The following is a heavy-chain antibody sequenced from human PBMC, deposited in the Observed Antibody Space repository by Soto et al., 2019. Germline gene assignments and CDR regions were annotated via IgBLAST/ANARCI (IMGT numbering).Heavy chain of an antibody. CDR3: ARDLRITFGGVRVWDAFDI. V-gene: IGHV3-53*01. CDR1: GFTVSSNY. CDR2: IYSGGST. D-gene: IGHD3-16*01. J-gene: IGHJ3*02. Sequence: EVQLVESGGGLIQPGGSLRLSCAASGFTVSSNYMSWVRQAPGKGLEWVSVIYSGGSTDYADSVKGRFTISRDNSKNTLYLEMNSLRAEDTAVYYCARDLRITFGGVRVWDAFDIWGQGTMVTVSS.